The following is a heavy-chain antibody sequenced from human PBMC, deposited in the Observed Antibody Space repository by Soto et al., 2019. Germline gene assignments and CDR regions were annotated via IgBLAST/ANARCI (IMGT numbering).Heavy chain of an antibody. CDR1: GGSISSGGYY. V-gene: IGHV4-31*03. J-gene: IGHJ4*02. CDR2: IYYSGST. CDR3: ARDSLSLEEGLGIDY. Sequence: PSETLSLTCTVSGGSISSGGYYWSWIRQHPGKGLEWIGYIYYSGSTYYNPSLKSRVTISVDTSKNQFSLKLSSVTAADTAVYYCARDSLSLEEGLGIDYWGQGTLVTVSS. D-gene: IGHD3-3*01.